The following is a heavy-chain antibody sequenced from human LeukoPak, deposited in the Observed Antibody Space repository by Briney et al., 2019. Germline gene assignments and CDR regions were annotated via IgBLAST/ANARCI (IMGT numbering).Heavy chain of an antibody. D-gene: IGHD3-22*01. Sequence: SETLSLTCTVSGGPISSYYWSWIRQPPGKGLEWIGYIYYSGSTNYNPSLKSRVTISVDTSKKQFSLKLSSVTAADTAVYYCARGPRNYYDGSGYTYYFDYWGQGTLVTVSS. CDR3: ARGPRNYYDGSGYTYYFDY. J-gene: IGHJ4*02. CDR1: GGPISSYY. V-gene: IGHV4-59*01. CDR2: IYYSGST.